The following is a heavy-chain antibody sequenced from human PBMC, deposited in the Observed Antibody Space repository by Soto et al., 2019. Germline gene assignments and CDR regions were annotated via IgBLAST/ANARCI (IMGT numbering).Heavy chain of an antibody. D-gene: IGHD6-19*01. Sequence: SQTLSLTCAISGDSVSSNSAAWNWIRQSPSRGLEWLGRTYYRSKWYNDYAVSVKSRITINPDTSKNQFSLQLNSVTPEDTAVYYCARVIAVADSDCYYGMDVWGQGTTVTVSS. J-gene: IGHJ6*02. CDR3: ARVIAVADSDCYYGMDV. V-gene: IGHV6-1*01. CDR2: TYYRSKWYN. CDR1: GDSVSSNSAA.